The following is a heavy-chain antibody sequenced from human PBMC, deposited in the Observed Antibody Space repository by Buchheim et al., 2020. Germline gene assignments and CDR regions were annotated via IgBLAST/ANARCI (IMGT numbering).Heavy chain of an antibody. CDR3: ARVLSGSYQDWYFDL. J-gene: IGHJ2*01. D-gene: IGHD1-26*01. V-gene: IGHV4-34*01. Sequence: QVQLQQWGAGLLKPSETLSLTCAVYGGSFSGYYWSWIRQPPGKGLEWIGEINHSGSTNYNPSLKSRVTISVDTSKNQFSLKLSSVTAADTAVYYCARVLSGSYQDWYFDLWGRGTL. CDR2: INHSGST. CDR1: GGSFSGYY.